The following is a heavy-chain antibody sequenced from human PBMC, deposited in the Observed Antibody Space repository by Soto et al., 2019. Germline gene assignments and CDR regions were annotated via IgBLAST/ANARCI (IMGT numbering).Heavy chain of an antibody. CDR3: AREIRLPGWFDP. J-gene: IGHJ5*02. CDR2: ISAYNGNT. V-gene: IGHV1-18*01. CDR1: GYTFTSYG. Sequence: ASVKVSCKASGYTFTSYGISWVRQAPGQGLEWMGWISAYNGNTNYAQKLQGRVTMTTDTSTSTAYMELRSLRSGDTAVYYCAREIRLPGWFDPWGQGTLVTVSS.